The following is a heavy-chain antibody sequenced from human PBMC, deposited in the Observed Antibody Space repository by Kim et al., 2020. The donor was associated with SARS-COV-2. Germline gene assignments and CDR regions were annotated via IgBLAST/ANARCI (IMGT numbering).Heavy chain of an antibody. D-gene: IGHD3-22*01. CDR1: GGTFSSYA. Sequence: SVKVSCKASGGTFSSYAISWVRQAPGQGLEWMGGIIPIFGTANYAQKFQGRVTITADESTSTAYMELSSLRSEDTAVYYCASPAYYYDSSGYYEGEYFQHWGQGTLVTVSS. CDR3: ASPAYYYDSSGYYEGEYFQH. J-gene: IGHJ1*01. CDR2: IIPIFGTA. V-gene: IGHV1-69*13.